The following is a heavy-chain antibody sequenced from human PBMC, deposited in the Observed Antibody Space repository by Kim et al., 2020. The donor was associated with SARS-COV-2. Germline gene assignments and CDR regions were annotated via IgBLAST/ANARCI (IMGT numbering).Heavy chain of an antibody. V-gene: IGHV3-23*01. Sequence: GGSLRLSCAASGFTFSSYAMSWVRQAPGKGLEWVSAISGSGGSTYYADSVKGRFTISRDNSKNTLYLQMNSLRAEDTAVYYCASSDYDILTGSFFDYWGQGTLVTVSS. CDR3: ASSDYDILTGSFFDY. J-gene: IGHJ4*02. D-gene: IGHD3-9*01. CDR2: ISGSGGST. CDR1: GFTFSSYA.